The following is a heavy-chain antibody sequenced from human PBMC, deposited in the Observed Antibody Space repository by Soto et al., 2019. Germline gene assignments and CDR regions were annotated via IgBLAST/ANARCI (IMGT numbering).Heavy chain of an antibody. J-gene: IGHJ4*02. D-gene: IGHD3-3*01. CDR3: ARDRLENPDYYDFWSGYIDY. CDR2: IYSGGST. Sequence: PGGSLRLSCAASGFTVSSNYMSWVRQAPGKGLEWVSVIYSGGSTYYADSVKGRFTISRDNSKNTLYLQMNSLRAEDTAVYYCARDRLENPDYYDFWSGYIDYWGQGTLVTVSS. V-gene: IGHV3-66*01. CDR1: GFTVSSNY.